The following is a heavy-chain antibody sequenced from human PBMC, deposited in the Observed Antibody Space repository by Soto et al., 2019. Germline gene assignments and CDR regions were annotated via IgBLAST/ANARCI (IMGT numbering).Heavy chain of an antibody. CDR3: ARGRDVDY. CDR1: GYIFTTYG. CDR2: ISAHNGNT. Sequence: QVHLVQSGAEVKKPGASVKVSCKGSGYIFTTYGITWVRQAPGQGLEWMGWISAHNGNTNYAQKLQGRVTVTRDTPTSPAYMELRNLRSDVTAIAYCARGRDVDYWGQGALVSVSS. V-gene: IGHV1-18*01. J-gene: IGHJ4*02.